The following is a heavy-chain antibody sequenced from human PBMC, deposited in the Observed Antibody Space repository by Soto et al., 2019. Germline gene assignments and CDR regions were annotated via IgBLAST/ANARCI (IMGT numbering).Heavy chain of an antibody. CDR1: AFILSTYT. V-gene: IGHV3-21*01. D-gene: IGHD3-16*01. Sequence: PERTLRLSCSASAFILSTYTINWFRQAPGKGLQRVASISSSSIAIFYSASVSARFTISRAYANSSVYLQMHRLVVGATAIYHCARRSWGGDGIDVWGPGTTVTASS. J-gene: IGHJ6*01. CDR3: ARRSWGGDGIDV. CDR2: ISSSSIAI.